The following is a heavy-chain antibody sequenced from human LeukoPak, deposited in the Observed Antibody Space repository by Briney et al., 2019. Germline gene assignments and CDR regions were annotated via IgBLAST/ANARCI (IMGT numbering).Heavy chain of an antibody. CDR3: ATAPSGSYYYFDY. Sequence: SETLSLTCTVSGGYINTSGYYWGWIRQPPGKGLEWIGSIYYSGTTYYYPSLKSRVTISVDTSKNQFSLKLSSVTAADMAVYYCATAPSGSYYYFDYWGQGTLVTVSS. CDR1: GGYINTSGYY. V-gene: IGHV4-39*01. D-gene: IGHD1-26*01. CDR2: IYYSGTT. J-gene: IGHJ4*02.